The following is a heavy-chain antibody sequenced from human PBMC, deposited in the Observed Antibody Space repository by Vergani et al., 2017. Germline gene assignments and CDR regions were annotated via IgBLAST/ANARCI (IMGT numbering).Heavy chain of an antibody. Sequence: QVQLQESGPGLVKPSQTLSLTCTVSGGSISSGSYYWSWIRQPAGKGLEWIGRIYTSGSTNYNPSLKSRVTISVDTSKNQFSLKLSSVTAADTAVYYCARAWIQLWLLDYWGQGTLVTVSS. J-gene: IGHJ4*02. CDR2: IYTSGST. V-gene: IGHV4-61*02. CDR3: ARAWIQLWLLDY. D-gene: IGHD5-18*01. CDR1: GGSISSGSYY.